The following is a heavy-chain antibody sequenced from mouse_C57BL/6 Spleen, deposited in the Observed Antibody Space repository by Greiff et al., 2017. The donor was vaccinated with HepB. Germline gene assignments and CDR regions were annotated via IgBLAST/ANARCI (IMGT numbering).Heavy chain of an antibody. CDR3: ADYYYGSSYWYFDV. V-gene: IGHV1-82*01. CDR2: IYPGDGDT. J-gene: IGHJ1*03. D-gene: IGHD1-1*01. CDR1: GYAFSSSW. Sequence: VQLQQSGPELVKPGASVKISCKASGYAFSSSWMNWVKQRPGKGLEWIGRIYPGDGDTNYNGKFKGKATLTADKSSSTAYMQLSSLTSEDSAVYFCADYYYGSSYWYFDVLGTGTTVTVSS.